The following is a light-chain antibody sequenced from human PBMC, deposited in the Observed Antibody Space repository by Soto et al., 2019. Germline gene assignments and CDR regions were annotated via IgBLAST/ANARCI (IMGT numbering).Light chain of an antibody. Sequence: EIVLTQSPGTLSLSPGERATLSCRATESVVSNYLAWYQLKPGQAPRLLIYDASSRATGIPDRFSGSGSGTDFTLTISRLEPEDFVVYYCQQYGSIPWTFGQGTKVEIK. J-gene: IGKJ1*01. CDR2: DAS. CDR1: ESVVSNY. V-gene: IGKV3-20*01. CDR3: QQYGSIPWT.